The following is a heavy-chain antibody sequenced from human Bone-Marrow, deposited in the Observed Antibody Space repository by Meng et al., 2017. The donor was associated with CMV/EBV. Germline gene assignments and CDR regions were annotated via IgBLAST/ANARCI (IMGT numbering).Heavy chain of an antibody. D-gene: IGHD2-8*01. CDR2: ISYDGTNK. V-gene: IGHV3-30*04. CDR1: GFTFSSYA. CDR3: AGGRGYCTNGVCYTLAD. Sequence: GESLKISCAASGFTFSSYAMHWVRQAPGKGLEWVAVISYDGTNKYYADSVKGRFTISRDNSKNTLYLQMNSLRAEDTAVYYCAGGRGYCTNGVCYTLADWGQGTLVTVSS. J-gene: IGHJ4*02.